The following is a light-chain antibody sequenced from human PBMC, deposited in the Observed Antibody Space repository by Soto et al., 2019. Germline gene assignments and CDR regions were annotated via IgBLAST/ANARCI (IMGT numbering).Light chain of an antibody. CDR1: SSDVGSYNL. Sequence: QSALTQPASVSGAPGQSITISCTGTSSDVGSYNLVSWYQQHPGKAPKLIIYEGSKRPSGVSNRFSGSKSGNTASLTISGLQAEDEAEYYCCSYAGSSTLVFGGGTKLTVL. J-gene: IGLJ2*01. V-gene: IGLV2-23*01. CDR3: CSYAGSSTLV. CDR2: EGS.